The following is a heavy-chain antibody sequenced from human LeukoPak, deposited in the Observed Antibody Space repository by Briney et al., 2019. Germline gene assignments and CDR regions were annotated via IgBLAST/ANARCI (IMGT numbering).Heavy chain of an antibody. CDR3: ARDRYSGSYPLDY. CDR2: ISSSGSTI. CDR1: GFTFSDYY. J-gene: IGHJ4*02. D-gene: IGHD1-26*01. Sequence: PGGSLRLSCAASGFTFSDYYMSWIRQAPGKGLEWVSYISSSGSTIYYADSVKGRFTISRGNAKNSLYLQMNSLRAEDTAVYYCARDRYSGSYPLDYWGQGTLVTVSS. V-gene: IGHV3-11*01.